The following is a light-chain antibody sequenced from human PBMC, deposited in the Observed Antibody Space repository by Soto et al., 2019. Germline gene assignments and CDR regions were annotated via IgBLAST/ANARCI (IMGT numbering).Light chain of an antibody. CDR2: SNN. V-gene: IGLV1-44*01. CDR3: AAWDDSLNGYV. Sequence: SVLTQPPSASGTPGQRVTISCSGSSSNIGSNTVNWYQQLPGTAPTLLIYSNNQRPSGVPDRFSGSKSGTSASLAISGLQSEDEADYYCAAWDDSLNGYVFGTGTKV. J-gene: IGLJ1*01. CDR1: SSNIGSNT.